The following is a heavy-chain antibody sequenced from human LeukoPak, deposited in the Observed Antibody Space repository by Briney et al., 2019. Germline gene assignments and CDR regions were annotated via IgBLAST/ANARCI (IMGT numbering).Heavy chain of an antibody. Sequence: GGSLRLSCTASGFTLGSHDMHWVRQTTGGGLEWVAAIASGFQTFYAGSVKGRFTVSGEDAKNSLYLQMNSLRAGDTAVYYCVREARGYHYTYFDYWGQGTLVTVSS. J-gene: IGHJ4*02. CDR1: GFTLGSHD. CDR3: VREARGYHYTYFDY. CDR2: IASGFQT. D-gene: IGHD5-18*01. V-gene: IGHV3-13*01.